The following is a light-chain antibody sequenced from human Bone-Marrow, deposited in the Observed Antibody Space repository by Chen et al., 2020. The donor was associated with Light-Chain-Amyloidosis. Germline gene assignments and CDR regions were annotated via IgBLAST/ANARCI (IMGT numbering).Light chain of an antibody. CDR2: DDS. CDR3: QVWDRSSDRPV. CDR1: NIGSTS. Sequence: SYVLTQPSSVSVAPGQTATIAFGGNNIGSTSVHWYQQTPGQAPLLVVYDDSDRPSGIPERLSGSNTWNTATLTISRVEAGDEADYYSQVWDRSSDRPVFGGGTKLTVL. J-gene: IGLJ3*02. V-gene: IGLV3-21*02.